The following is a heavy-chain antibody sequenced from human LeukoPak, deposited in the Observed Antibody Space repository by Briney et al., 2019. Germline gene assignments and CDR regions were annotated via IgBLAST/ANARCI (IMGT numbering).Heavy chain of an antibody. D-gene: IGHD6-13*01. J-gene: IGHJ4*02. CDR3: ARGGVAGTGLDY. CDR1: GYTFTGYY. V-gene: IGHV1-46*01. Sequence: ASVKVSCKASGYTFTGYYMHWVRQAPGQGLEWMGIINPSGGTSYAQKLQGRITMTRDTSTSTLYMELSSLRSEDTAVYYCARGGVAGTGLDYWGQGTLVTVSS. CDR2: INPSGGT.